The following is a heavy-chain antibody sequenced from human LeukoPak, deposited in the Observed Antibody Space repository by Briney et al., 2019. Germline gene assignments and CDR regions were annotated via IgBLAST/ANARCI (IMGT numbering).Heavy chain of an antibody. CDR1: GFTFSNYV. Sequence: GGSLRLSCAASGFTFSNYVMSWVRQAPGKGPEWVSGINGGGGSTFYAESVKGRFTISRDNSKNTLYLQMNSLRAEDTVVYYCVKDGRRSPPCWGQGTLVTVSS. V-gene: IGHV3-23*01. J-gene: IGHJ4*02. CDR2: INGGGGST. CDR3: VKDGRRSPPC. D-gene: IGHD2-15*01.